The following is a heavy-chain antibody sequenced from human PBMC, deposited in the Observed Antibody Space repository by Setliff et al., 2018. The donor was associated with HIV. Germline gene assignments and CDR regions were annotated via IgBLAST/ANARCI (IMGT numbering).Heavy chain of an antibody. D-gene: IGHD6-19*01. CDR1: GFTFSDFW. CDR3: VRARTGWYNFDY. Sequence: GESLKISCAASGFTFSDFWMNWVRQAPGKGLEWVANIKEDGSEEYYVDSVKGRFTISRDKAKNSLYLQMNSLRVEDTAVYYCVRARTGWYNFDYWGQGTPVTVSS. V-gene: IGHV3-7*01. J-gene: IGHJ4*02. CDR2: IKEDGSEE.